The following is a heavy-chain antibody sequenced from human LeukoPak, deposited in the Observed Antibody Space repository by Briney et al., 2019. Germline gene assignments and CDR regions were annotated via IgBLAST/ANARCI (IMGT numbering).Heavy chain of an antibody. CDR3: AREGSPYGDYFDY. Sequence: GSLRLSCAASGFTFSSYWMSWVRQAPGKGLEWVANIKQDGSEKYYVDSVKGRFTISRDNAKNSLYLQMNSLRAEDTAVYYCAREGSPYGDYFDYWGQGTLVTVSS. J-gene: IGHJ4*02. CDR2: IKQDGSEK. D-gene: IGHD4-17*01. V-gene: IGHV3-7*01. CDR1: GFTFSSYW.